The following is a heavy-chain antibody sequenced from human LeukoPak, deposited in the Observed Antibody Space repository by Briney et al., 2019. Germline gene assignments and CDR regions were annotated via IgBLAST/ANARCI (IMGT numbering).Heavy chain of an antibody. J-gene: IGHJ5*02. Sequence: ASVKVSCKVSGYTLTELSMHWVRQAPGKGLEWMGGFDPEDGETIYAQKFQGRVTMTEDTSTDTAYMELSSLRSEDTAVYYCATVLLWFGESLGRFDPWGQGTLVTVSS. CDR1: GYTLTELS. D-gene: IGHD3-10*01. CDR3: ATVLLWFGESLGRFDP. V-gene: IGHV1-24*01. CDR2: FDPEDGET.